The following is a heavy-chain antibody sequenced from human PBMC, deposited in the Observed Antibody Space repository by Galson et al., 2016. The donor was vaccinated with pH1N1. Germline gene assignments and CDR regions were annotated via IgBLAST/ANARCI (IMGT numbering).Heavy chain of an antibody. D-gene: IGHD2/OR15-2a*01. CDR3: ASPNCNSAACLRGYPY. CDR1: GGVFNTYG. V-gene: IGHV1-69*13. CDR2: FLPVLGAS. Sequence: SVKVSCKASGGVFNTYGIAWVRQAPGKGLEWMGEFLPVLGASRYSQKFQGRVTIAADDSPSTVYLELNSLRSEDTAIYYCASPNCNSAACLRGYPYWGQGTLVTVSS. J-gene: IGHJ4*02.